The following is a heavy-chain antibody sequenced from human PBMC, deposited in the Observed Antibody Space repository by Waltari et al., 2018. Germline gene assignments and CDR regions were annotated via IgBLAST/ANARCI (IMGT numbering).Heavy chain of an antibody. D-gene: IGHD6-19*01. V-gene: IGHV4-59*01. CDR3: ARAHSGWPEVTPVPWFDP. CDR1: GGSISSYY. J-gene: IGHJ5*02. CDR2: SYYSGST. Sequence: QVQLQESGPGLVKPSETLSLTCTVSGGSISSYYWSWIRQPPGKGLEWIGYSYYSGSTNYNPPRNGRSTISVYTSKHQFSRQLGSVTAADTAVYYCARAHSGWPEVTPVPWFDPWGQGTLVTVSS.